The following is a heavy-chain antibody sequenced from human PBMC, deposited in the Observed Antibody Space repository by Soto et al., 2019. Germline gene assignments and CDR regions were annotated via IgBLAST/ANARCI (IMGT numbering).Heavy chain of an antibody. Sequence: QMQLVESGGGVVQPGRSLRLSCAASGFTFRSYGIHWVRQAPGKGLEWVALIWFDGSKKYYVDSVKGRFAVSRDNSKNTLYLQRNSLRVEDTAVYYCARDRLVPYGYGMDVWGQGTTGTGSS. CDR1: GFTFRSYG. J-gene: IGHJ6*02. V-gene: IGHV3-33*01. D-gene: IGHD2-2*01. CDR2: IWFDGSKK. CDR3: ARDRLVPYGYGMDV.